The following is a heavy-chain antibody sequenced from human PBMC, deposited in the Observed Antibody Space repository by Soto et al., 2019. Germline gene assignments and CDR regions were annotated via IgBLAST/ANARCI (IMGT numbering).Heavy chain of an antibody. J-gene: IGHJ6*02. CDR1: GDSCTNYW. D-gene: IGHD3-10*01. Sequence: GESLKISCNISGDSCTNYWSCWVRQMPWKGLEWMWIIYPGDSDTKYSPSFQGQVTISADKSISTAYLQWSSLKASDHAMCFCARDFGSGSGYGMEVRGQGTTVKVSS. CDR3: ARDFGSGSGYGMEV. CDR2: IYPGDSDT. V-gene: IGHV5-51*01.